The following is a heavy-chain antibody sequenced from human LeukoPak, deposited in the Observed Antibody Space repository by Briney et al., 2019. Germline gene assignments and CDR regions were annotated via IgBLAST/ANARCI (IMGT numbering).Heavy chain of an antibody. CDR1: GVSISDYY. D-gene: IGHD6-19*01. CDR3: ARRKRGSGGPFDY. CDR2: MDYSGST. V-gene: IGHV4-59*08. Sequence: SETLSLTCTVSGVSISDYYWTWIRQPPGTGLEWIGYMDYSGSTAYNPSLKSRVTISIDTSKKQFSLELSSVTAADTAIYFCARRKRGSGGPFDYWGQGTLVTVSS. J-gene: IGHJ4*02.